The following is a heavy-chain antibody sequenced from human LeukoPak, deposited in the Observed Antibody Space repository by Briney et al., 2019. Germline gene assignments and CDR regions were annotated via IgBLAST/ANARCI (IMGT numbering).Heavy chain of an antibody. V-gene: IGHV3-21*01. D-gene: IGHD6-6*01. CDR2: ISSSSSYI. CDR3: ARGAPRTIAAHS. Sequence: GGSLRLSCAASGFTFSSYSMNWVRQAPGKGLEWVSSISSSSSYIYYADSVKGRFTISRDNAKNSLYLQMNSLRAEDTAVYYCARGAPRTIAAHSWGQGTLVTVSS. CDR1: GFTFSSYS. J-gene: IGHJ4*02.